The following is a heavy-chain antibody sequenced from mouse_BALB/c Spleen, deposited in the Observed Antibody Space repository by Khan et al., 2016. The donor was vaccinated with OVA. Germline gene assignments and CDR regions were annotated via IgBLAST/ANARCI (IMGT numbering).Heavy chain of an antibody. Sequence: EVELVESGGGLVKPGGSLKLSCTASGFAFSSFDMSWVRQTPEKRLEWVAYVSSGGDNTYSPDTMKGRFTLSRDNAKNTLYLQMSSLMSEDTAIYYCTRRPGFFDVWGAGTTVTVSS. J-gene: IGHJ1*01. CDR2: VSSGGDNT. CDR3: TRRPGFFDV. CDR1: GFAFSSFD. V-gene: IGHV5-12-1*01.